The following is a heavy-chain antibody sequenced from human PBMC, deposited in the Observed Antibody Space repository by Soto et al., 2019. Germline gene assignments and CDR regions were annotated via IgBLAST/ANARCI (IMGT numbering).Heavy chain of an antibody. CDR2: ISYDGGDK. CDR1: GFTFTSYG. D-gene: IGHD2-2*01. CDR3: AKASGYCSSSTCSRLIYYYYGMDV. Sequence: GSLRLSCGAAGFTFTSYGMHWVRQAPGKGLEWVAVISYDGGDKYYADSVKGRFTISRDNSKNTLYLQMNSLRAEDTAVYYCAKASGYCSSSTCSRLIYYYYGMDVWGQGTTVTVSS. J-gene: IGHJ6*02. V-gene: IGHV3-30*18.